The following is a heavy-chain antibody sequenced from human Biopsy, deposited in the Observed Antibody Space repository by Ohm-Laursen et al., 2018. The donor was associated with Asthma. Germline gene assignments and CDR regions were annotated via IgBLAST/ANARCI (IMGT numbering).Heavy chain of an antibody. Sequence: SSLRLSCSASGFTFSNYGMHWVRQAPGKGLDWVAVISFDGGNKNYTDSVKGRFTISRDNSRNTLHLQMNSLRAEDTAVYYCAKDVFPGWELRRGPDYWGQGTLVTVSS. CDR1: GFTFSNYG. V-gene: IGHV3-30*18. CDR3: AKDVFPGWELRRGPDY. CDR2: ISFDGGNK. J-gene: IGHJ4*02. D-gene: IGHD1-26*01.